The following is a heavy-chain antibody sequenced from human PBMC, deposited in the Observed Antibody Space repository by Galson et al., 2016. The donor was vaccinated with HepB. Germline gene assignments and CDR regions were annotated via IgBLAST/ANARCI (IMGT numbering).Heavy chain of an antibody. CDR1: GFTFSSSS. Sequence: SLRLSCAASGFTFSSSSMSWVRQAPGKGLEWVANINQDGSYIHYVDSVKGRFAISRDNAKNSLYLQMNSLRVEDTAVYYCVRTRGNDGWGQGTLVTVSS. J-gene: IGHJ4*02. CDR2: INQDGSYI. D-gene: IGHD1-1*01. V-gene: IGHV3-7*01. CDR3: VRTRGNDG.